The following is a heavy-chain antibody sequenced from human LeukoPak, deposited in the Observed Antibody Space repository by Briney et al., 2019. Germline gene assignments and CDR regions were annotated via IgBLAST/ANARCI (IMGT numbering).Heavy chain of an antibody. CDR1: GFSFSSYA. J-gene: IGHJ4*02. D-gene: IGHD2-15*01. V-gene: IGHV3-23*01. CDR2: ICGSSSST. CDR3: AKGSGGSCHSATDY. Sequence: GGSLRLSCAASGFSFSSYAMNWVRQAPGKGLEWVSVICGSSSSTYYVDSVKGRFTISRDNSKNTLYLQMNSLGAEDTAMYYCAKGSGGSCHSATDYWGQGTLVTVSS.